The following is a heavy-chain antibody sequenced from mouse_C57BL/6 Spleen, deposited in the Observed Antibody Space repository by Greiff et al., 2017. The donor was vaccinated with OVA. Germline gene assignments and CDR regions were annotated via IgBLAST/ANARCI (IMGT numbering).Heavy chain of an antibody. V-gene: IGHV14-3*01. CDR1: GFNIKNTY. CDR3: ARWARTYEYDEGFAY. CDR2: IDPANGNT. J-gene: IGHJ3*01. D-gene: IGHD2-4*01. Sequence: VQLKQSVAELVRPGASVKLSCTASGFNIKNTYMHWVKQRPEQGLEWIGRIDPANGNTKYAPKFQGKATITADTSSNPAYLQLSSLTSEDTAIYYCARWARTYEYDEGFAYWGQGTLVTVSA.